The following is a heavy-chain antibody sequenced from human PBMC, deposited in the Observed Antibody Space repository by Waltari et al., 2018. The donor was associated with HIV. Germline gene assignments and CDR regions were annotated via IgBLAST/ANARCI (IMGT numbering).Heavy chain of an antibody. CDR1: GGSFGAHQ. CDR3: LLGSHYYESSSYYEE. Sequence: QVQLVQSGPELKRPGSSVKVSCTASGGSFGAHQINWVRQAPGQGLEWLASHVASTRRRYASKKLSGSVTLTADKSTATACMDWGGLTSDDTAVYYGLLGSHYYESSSYYEEWGPGTLVAVS. V-gene: IGHV1-69*02. CDR2: HVASTRRR. J-gene: IGHJ4*02. D-gene: IGHD3-22*01.